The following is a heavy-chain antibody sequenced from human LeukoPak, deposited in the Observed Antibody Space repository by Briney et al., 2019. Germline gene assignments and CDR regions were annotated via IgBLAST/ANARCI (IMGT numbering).Heavy chain of an antibody. Sequence: GRSLRLSCAASGFAFSRYGMHWVRQAPGKGLEWVAVIWDDGSNQKYADSVKGRFTISRDNSKNTLYLQMNSLRAEDTAVYYCARGRGSSWYFDHWGQGTLVTVSS. CDR3: ARGRGSSWYFDH. CDR1: GFAFSRYG. J-gene: IGHJ4*02. CDR2: IWDDGSNQ. D-gene: IGHD6-13*01. V-gene: IGHV3-33*01.